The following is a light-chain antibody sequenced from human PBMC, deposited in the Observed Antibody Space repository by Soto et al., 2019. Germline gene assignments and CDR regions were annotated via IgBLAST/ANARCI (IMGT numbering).Light chain of an antibody. CDR3: QQYNKWPLYT. J-gene: IGKJ2*01. CDR2: GAS. CDR1: QSISSN. Sequence: EMVMTQSPATLSVSPGERATLSCRASQSISSNLAWYQQKPGQAPRLLIYGASTRATGIPARFSGSGSGTEFTLTISSQQSEDFAVYYCQQYNKWPLYTFGQGTKLEIK. V-gene: IGKV3-15*01.